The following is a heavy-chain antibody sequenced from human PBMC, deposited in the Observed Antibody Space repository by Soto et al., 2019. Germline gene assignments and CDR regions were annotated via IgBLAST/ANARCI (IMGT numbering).Heavy chain of an antibody. Sequence: EPPSLTCTVSGGSISSSSYYWGRIRQPPGKGLEWIGSIYYSGSTYYNPSLKSRVTISVDTSKNQFSLKLSSVTAADTAVYYCARRKDDYIWGSYRYIGPIDYWGQGTLVTISS. CDR1: GGSISSSSYY. CDR3: ARRKDDYIWGSYRYIGPIDY. J-gene: IGHJ4*02. V-gene: IGHV4-39*01. D-gene: IGHD3-16*02. CDR2: IYYSGST.